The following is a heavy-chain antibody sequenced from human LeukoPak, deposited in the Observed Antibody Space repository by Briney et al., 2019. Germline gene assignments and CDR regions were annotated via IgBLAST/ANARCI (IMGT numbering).Heavy chain of an antibody. V-gene: IGHV3-74*03. J-gene: IGHJ5*02. CDR1: GFSFSRYW. Sequence: GGSLRLSCAASGFSFSRYWMHWVRHSPGKGLVWVSRINEDGSTTTYADSVKGRFTISRDNAKNTLHLQMNSLRAEDTAVYYCARGVPPCFDPWGQGTLVTVSS. CDR2: INEDGSTT. CDR3: ARGVPPCFDP. D-gene: IGHD3-10*01.